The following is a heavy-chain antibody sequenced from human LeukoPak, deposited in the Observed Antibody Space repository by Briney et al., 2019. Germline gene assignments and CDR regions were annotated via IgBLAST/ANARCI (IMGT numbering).Heavy chain of an antibody. CDR3: AKDSHLVSTTSQFDC. CDR2: ISGSGGST. CDR1: GFTFSSYG. Sequence: PGGSLRLSCAASGFTFSSYGMHWVRQAPGKGLEWVSAISGSGGSTYYADSVKGRFTISRDNSKNTLYLQMNSLRAEDTAVYYCAKDSHLVSTTSQFDCWGQGTLVTVSS. D-gene: IGHD5/OR15-5a*01. V-gene: IGHV3-23*01. J-gene: IGHJ4*02.